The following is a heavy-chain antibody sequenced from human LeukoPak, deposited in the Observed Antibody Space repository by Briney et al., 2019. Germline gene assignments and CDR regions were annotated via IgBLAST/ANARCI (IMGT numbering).Heavy chain of an antibody. CDR3: VKESGYFDY. V-gene: IGHV3-30*18. J-gene: IGHJ4*02. CDR1: GFTFSSYA. CDR2: ISYDGSNK. Sequence: GGSLRLSCVGSGFTFSSYAMSWVRQAPGKGLEWVAVISYDGSNKFYADSVKGRFTISRDNSRNTLYLQMNSLRAEVTAVYYCVKESGYFDYWGQGTLVTVSS.